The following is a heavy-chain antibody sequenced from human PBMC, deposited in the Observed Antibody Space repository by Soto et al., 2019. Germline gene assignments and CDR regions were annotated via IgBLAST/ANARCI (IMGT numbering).Heavy chain of an antibody. D-gene: IGHD3-10*01. CDR1: GFTFGDYA. J-gene: IGHJ4*02. V-gene: IGHV3-49*04. CDR3: TRWYYSKRGDY. CDR2: IRSKAYGGTT. Sequence: GVSLRLSCTASGFTFGDYAMSWVRQAPGKGLEWVGFIRSKAYGGTTEYAASVKGRFTISRDDSKSIAYLQMNSLKTEDTAVYYCTRWYYSKRGDYWGQGTLVTVSS.